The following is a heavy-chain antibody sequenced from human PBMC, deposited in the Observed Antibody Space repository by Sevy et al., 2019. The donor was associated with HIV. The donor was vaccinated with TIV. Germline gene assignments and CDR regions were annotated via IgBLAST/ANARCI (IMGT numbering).Heavy chain of an antibody. V-gene: IGHV3-23*01. CDR1: GFTFSSYA. D-gene: IGHD2-2*01. CDR3: AKFILLPAANRRNWFDP. J-gene: IGHJ5*02. CDR2: ISCSGGST. Sequence: GGSLRLSCAASGFTFSSYAMSWVRQAPGKGLEWVSAISCSGGSTYYADSVKGRFTISRDNSKNTLYLQMNSLRAEDTAVYDCAKFILLPAANRRNWFDPWGQGTLVTVSS.